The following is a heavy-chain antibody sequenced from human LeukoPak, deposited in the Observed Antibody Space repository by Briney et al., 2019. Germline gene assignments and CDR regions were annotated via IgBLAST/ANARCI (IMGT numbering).Heavy chain of an antibody. D-gene: IGHD2-2*02. Sequence: ASVKVSCKASGYTFTGYYMHWVRQAPGQGLEWMGWINPNSGGTNYAQKFQGRVTMTRDTSISTAYMELSRLRSDDTAVYHCARGLHCSSTSCYTYGYWGQGTLVTVSS. J-gene: IGHJ4*02. CDR2: INPNSGGT. CDR3: ARGLHCSSTSCYTYGY. CDR1: GYTFTGYY. V-gene: IGHV1-2*02.